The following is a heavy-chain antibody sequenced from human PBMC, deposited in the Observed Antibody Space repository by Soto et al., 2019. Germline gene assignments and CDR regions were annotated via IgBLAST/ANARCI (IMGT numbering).Heavy chain of an antibody. CDR1: GYKFSSYA. D-gene: IGHD5-12*01. CDR3: ASGRDGYNHPFDY. CDR2: INVGNGNT. J-gene: IGHJ4*02. Sequence: ASVKVSCKASGYKFSSYAIHWVRQAPGQRLEWMGWINVGNGNTKYSQKFHDRVTITTDKSAGTAYMEVSSLRSEDTAVYYCASGRDGYNHPFDYWGQGTLVTVSS. V-gene: IGHV1-3*01.